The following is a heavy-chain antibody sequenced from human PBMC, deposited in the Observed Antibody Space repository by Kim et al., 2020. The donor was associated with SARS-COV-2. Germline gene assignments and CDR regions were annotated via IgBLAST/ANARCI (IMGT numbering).Heavy chain of an antibody. J-gene: IGHJ4*02. CDR2: IGTP. D-gene: IGHD2-8*01. CDR3: ATMAPQGY. V-gene: IGHV4-39*01. Sequence: IGTPPYNPSLNSRVPISVATSKNQFSLKRSSVTAADTAVYYCATMAPQGYWGQGTLVTVSS.